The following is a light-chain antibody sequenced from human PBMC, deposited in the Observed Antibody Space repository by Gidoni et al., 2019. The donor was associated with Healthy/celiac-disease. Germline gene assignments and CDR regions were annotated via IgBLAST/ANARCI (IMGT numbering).Light chain of an antibody. CDR2: DNN. J-gene: IGLJ3*02. V-gene: IGLV1-51*01. Sequence: SLLTQPPPVSPAPGQKVTISCSGSSSNIGNNYVSWYQQLPGTAPKLLIYDNNKRPSGIPDRFSGSKSGTSATLGITGLQTGDEADYYCGTWDSSLSPWVFGGGTKLTVL. CDR3: GTWDSSLSPWV. CDR1: SSNIGNNY.